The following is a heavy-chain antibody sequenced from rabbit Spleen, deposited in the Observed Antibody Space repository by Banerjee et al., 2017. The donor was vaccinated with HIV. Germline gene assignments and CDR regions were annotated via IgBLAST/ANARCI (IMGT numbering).Heavy chain of an antibody. CDR2: LYDSEQFA. CDR1: GFSFSSSDY. D-gene: IGHD1-1*01. V-gene: IGHV1S40*01. J-gene: IGHJ4*01. Sequence: QSLEESGGDLVKPGASLTLTCTASGFSFSSSDYMCWVRQAPGKGLEWIGVLYDSEQFADYANWVNGRFTISSDSARNTVYLQMNSLTAADTATYFCARAPFGSGAIIYIPYQLNLWGQGTLVTVS. CDR3: ARAPFGSGAIIYIPYQLNL.